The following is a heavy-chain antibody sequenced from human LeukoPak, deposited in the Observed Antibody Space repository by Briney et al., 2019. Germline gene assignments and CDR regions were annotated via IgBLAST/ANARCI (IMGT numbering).Heavy chain of an antibody. CDR1: GYTFTSYD. Sequence: ASVKVSCKASGYTFTSYDINWVRQATGQGLEWMGWMNPNSGNTGYAQKFQGRVTITRNTSISTAYMELSSLRSDDTAVYYCARDRHTYYYGSGSYQDYWGQGTLVTVSS. CDR3: ARDRHTYYYGSGSYQDY. V-gene: IGHV1-8*03. CDR2: MNPNSGNT. J-gene: IGHJ4*02. D-gene: IGHD3-10*01.